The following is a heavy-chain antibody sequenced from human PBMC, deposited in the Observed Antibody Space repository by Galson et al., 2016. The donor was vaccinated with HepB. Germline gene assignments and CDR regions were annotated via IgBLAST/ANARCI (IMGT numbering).Heavy chain of an antibody. Sequence: SVKVSCKASGYTFTGYQMHWVRQAPGQGLEWMGWINPNSGGTNSEQKFQGRVTMTRDTSISTAYMELSRLRSDDTAVYYCARPKRGEYPPTASFDYWGQGTLVTVSS. V-gene: IGHV1-2*02. CDR2: INPNSGGT. D-gene: IGHD2/OR15-2a*01. J-gene: IGHJ4*02. CDR1: GYTFTGYQ. CDR3: ARPKRGEYPPTASFDY.